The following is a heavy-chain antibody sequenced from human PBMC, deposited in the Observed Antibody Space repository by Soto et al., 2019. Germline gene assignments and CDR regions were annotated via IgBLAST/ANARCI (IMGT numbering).Heavy chain of an antibody. D-gene: IGHD3-22*01. CDR1: GGSINNNSYY. V-gene: IGHV4-39*01. CDR2: IYYDGTT. Sequence: PSETLSLTCTVSGGSINNNSYYWARIRPPPGKELEWIGDIYYDGTTYYTQSLKSRVTMSVDTSKNQFSLKLTSVTAADAAVYYCARQRRNTKTVLVKHYASDFWGQGTPVTVSS. CDR3: ARQRRNTKTVLVKHYASDF. J-gene: IGHJ4*02.